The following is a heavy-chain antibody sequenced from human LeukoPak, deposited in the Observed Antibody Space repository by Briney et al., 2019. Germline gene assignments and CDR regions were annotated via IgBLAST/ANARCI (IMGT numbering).Heavy chain of an antibody. Sequence: GGSLRLSCAASGFIFSNAWMSWVRQAPGKGLEWIGRIKSETDGGTTNYAAPVKGRFTISRDDSKNTLYLQMNSLRAGDTAVYYCAKANQNYVDTAMAHFDYWGQGTLVTVSS. CDR3: AKANQNYVDTAMAHFDY. CDR1: GFIFSNAW. CDR2: IKSETDGGTT. V-gene: IGHV3-15*01. J-gene: IGHJ4*02. D-gene: IGHD5-18*01.